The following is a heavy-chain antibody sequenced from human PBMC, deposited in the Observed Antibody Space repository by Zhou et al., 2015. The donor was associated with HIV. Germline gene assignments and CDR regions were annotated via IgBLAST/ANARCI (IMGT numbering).Heavy chain of an antibody. CDR2: INSVGGTI. Sequence: LVESGGGLVKPGGSLRLSCAASGLTFSDYHMSWIRQAPGKGLEWLAYINSVGGTIYYADSVKGRFSISRDNAHNLLYLEMSSLTAEDTAMYYCTRSMVRDRDFDYWGQGTLVTVSS. CDR3: TRSMVRDRDFDY. CDR1: GLTFSDYH. V-gene: IGHV3-11*01. D-gene: IGHD3-10*01. J-gene: IGHJ4*02.